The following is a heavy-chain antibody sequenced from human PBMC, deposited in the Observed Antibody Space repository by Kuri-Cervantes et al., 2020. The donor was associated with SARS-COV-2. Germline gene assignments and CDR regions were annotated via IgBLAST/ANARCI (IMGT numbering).Heavy chain of an antibody. CDR3: ASTMTTVTYPSWYFDY. J-gene: IGHJ4*01. D-gene: IGHD4-11*01. V-gene: IGHV4-38-2*01. Sequence: SETLSLTCAVSGYSISSGYYWGWIRQPPGKGLEWIGSIYHSGRTYYNPSLKSRVTISVDTSKNQFSLKLSSVTAADTAVYYCASTMTTVTYPSWYFDYWGQGTLVTVSS. CDR1: GYSISSGYY. CDR2: IYHSGRT.